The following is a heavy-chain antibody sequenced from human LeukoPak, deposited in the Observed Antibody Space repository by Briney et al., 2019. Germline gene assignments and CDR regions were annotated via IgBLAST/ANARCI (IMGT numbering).Heavy chain of an antibody. CDR1: GGTFSSYA. CDR2: IIPIFGTA. J-gene: IGHJ4*02. Sequence: SVKVPCKASGGTFSSYAISWVRQAPGQGLEWMGGIIPIFGTANYAQKFQGRVTITADEFTSTAYMELSSLRSEDTAVYYCAREGGSSWDLDYWGQGTLVTVSS. CDR3: AREGGSSWDLDY. V-gene: IGHV1-69*13. D-gene: IGHD6-13*01.